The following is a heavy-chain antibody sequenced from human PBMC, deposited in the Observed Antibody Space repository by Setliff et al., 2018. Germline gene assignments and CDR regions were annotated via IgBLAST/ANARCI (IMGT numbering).Heavy chain of an antibody. Sequence: SVKVSCKASGGIFNSFSITWVRQAPGQGLEWMGRIIPLFETTNYVEMFQGRVTITADKSTSTAYMELSRLTSEDTAVYYCALEYSNSSPTVYYYVDVWGKGTTVTVSS. D-gene: IGHD6-6*01. CDR1: GGIFNSFS. CDR2: IIPLFETT. CDR3: ALEYSNSSPTVYYYVDV. V-gene: IGHV1-69*06. J-gene: IGHJ6*03.